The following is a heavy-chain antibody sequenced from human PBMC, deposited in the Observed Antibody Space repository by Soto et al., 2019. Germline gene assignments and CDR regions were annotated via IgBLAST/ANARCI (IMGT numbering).Heavy chain of an antibody. D-gene: IGHD2-21*01. CDR1: GFTLSTFA. V-gene: IGHV3-23*01. Sequence: GGSLRLSCAVSGFTLSTFAMTWVRQAPGKGLECVSGIVGRGSQIHYADSVKGRFTISKDSSKNILYLQMDSLRVDDTAVYFCAKDAVYKDGLWLMDQWGQGTQVTVSS. CDR2: IVGRGSQI. J-gene: IGHJ4*02. CDR3: AKDAVYKDGLWLMDQ.